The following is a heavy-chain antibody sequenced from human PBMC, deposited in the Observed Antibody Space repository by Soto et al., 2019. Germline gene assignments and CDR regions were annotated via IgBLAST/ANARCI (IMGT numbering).Heavy chain of an antibody. V-gene: IGHV3-48*03. D-gene: IGHD6-25*01. CDR2: ISSGGSSI. Sequence: XRLSCTASGFTFRNYEMNWVRQAPGKGLEWVSYISSGGSSIYYADSVKGRFTISRDNAKNSLYLQMNSLRAEDTAVYYCAKGQGSSGSKCTHYRNDGWGLGIVVTVSS. CDR3: AKGQGSSGSKCTHYRNDG. CDR1: GFTFRNYE. J-gene: IGHJ4*03.